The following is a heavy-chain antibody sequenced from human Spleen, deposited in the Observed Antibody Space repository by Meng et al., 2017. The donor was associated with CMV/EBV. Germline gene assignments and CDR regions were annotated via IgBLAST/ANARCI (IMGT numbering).Heavy chain of an antibody. J-gene: IGHJ4*02. CDR1: GGSISGYY. CDR2: VSYGGGT. CDR3: ARGDCRSVSCPFDN. D-gene: IGHD2-21*01. V-gene: IGHV4-34*01. Sequence: VSGGSISGYYWSWIRQPPGKGLEWIGEVSYGGGTNYIPSLQSRVTISVDTSRSQLSLNVTSVTAADTAVYYCARGDCRSVSCPFDNWGQGTLVTVSS.